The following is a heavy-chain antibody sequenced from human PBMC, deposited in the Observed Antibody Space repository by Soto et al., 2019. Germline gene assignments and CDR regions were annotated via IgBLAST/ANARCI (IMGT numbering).Heavy chain of an antibody. CDR2: SYYTAST. CDR1: GGSISSGGYY. Sequence: SETLSLTCTVSGGSISSGGYYWSWIRPHPGKGLESIGYSYYTASTYYNPSLTRRLSISVDTSKNQFSLKLSSGTAAATAVYFCARRCSSRNCGQPGFDSWGQGTLVTVSS. V-gene: IGHV4-31*03. CDR3: ARRCSSRNCGQPGFDS. J-gene: IGHJ4*02. D-gene: IGHD2-2*01.